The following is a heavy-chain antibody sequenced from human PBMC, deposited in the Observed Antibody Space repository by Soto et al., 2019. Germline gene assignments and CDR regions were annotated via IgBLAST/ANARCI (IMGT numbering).Heavy chain of an antibody. D-gene: IGHD3-16*02. J-gene: IGHJ4*02. CDR2: IIPILGIA. Sequence: QVQLVQSGAEVKKPGSSVKVSCKASGGTFSSYTISWVRQAPGQGLEWMGRIIPILGIANYAQKFQRRVTITADKSTSTAYMELSSLRSEDTAVYYCASQYYDYIWGSYRHDYWGQGTLVTVSS. V-gene: IGHV1-69*02. CDR3: ASQYYDYIWGSYRHDY. CDR1: GGTFSSYT.